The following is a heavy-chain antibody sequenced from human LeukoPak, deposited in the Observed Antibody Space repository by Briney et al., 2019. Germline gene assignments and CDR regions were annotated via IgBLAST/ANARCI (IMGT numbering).Heavy chain of an antibody. CDR3: ARDRYDFWSGYSDGGRYGMDV. V-gene: IGHV1-69*13. Sequence: ASVKVSCKASGYTFTSYGISWVRQAPGQGLEWMGGIIPIFGTANYAQKFQGRVTITADESTSTAYMELSSLRSEDTAVYYCARDRYDFWSGYSDGGRYGMDVWGQGTTVTVSS. CDR1: GYTFTSYG. CDR2: IIPIFGTA. J-gene: IGHJ6*02. D-gene: IGHD3-3*01.